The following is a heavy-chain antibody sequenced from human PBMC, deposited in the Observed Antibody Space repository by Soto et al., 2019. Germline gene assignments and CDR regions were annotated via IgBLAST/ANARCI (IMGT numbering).Heavy chain of an antibody. Sequence: GGSLRLSCAASGFTFSSYSMNWVRQAPGKGLEWVSSISSSSSYIYYADSVKGRSTISRDNAKNSLYLQMNSLRAEDTAVYYCARAREYYDILTGYYRLDYWGQGTLVTVSS. CDR3: ARAREYYDILTGYYRLDY. CDR2: ISSSSSYI. J-gene: IGHJ4*02. V-gene: IGHV3-21*01. D-gene: IGHD3-9*01. CDR1: GFTFSSYS.